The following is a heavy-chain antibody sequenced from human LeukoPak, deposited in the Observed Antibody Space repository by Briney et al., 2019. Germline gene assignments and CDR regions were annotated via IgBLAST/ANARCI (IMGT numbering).Heavy chain of an antibody. D-gene: IGHD3-9*01. CDR1: GFTFSSYA. Sequence: GGSLRLSCAASGFTFSSYAMSWVRQAPGKGLEWVSSISSSSSYIYYADSVKGRFTISRDNAKNSLYLQMNSLRAEDTAVYYCARARTYYDILTGYYDLGYYYYMDVWGKGTTVTVSS. CDR3: ARARTYYDILTGYYDLGYYYYMDV. V-gene: IGHV3-21*01. CDR2: ISSSSSYI. J-gene: IGHJ6*03.